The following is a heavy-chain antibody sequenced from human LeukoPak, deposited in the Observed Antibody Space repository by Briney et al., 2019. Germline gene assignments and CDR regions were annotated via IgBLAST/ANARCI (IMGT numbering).Heavy chain of an antibody. CDR3: ARGAVVTAGDYFDY. V-gene: IGHV4-30-2*01. CDR2: IYHSGST. J-gene: IGHJ4*02. CDR1: GGSISSGGYS. Sequence: SQTLSLTCAVPGGSISSGGYSWSWIRQPPGKGLEWIGYIYHSGSTYYNPSLKSRVTISVDRSKNQFSLKLSSVTAADTAVYYCARGAVVTAGDYFDYWGQGTLVTVSS. D-gene: IGHD2-21*02.